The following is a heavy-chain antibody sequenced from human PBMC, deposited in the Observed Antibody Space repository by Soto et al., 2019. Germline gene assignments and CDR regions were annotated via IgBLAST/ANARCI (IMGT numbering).Heavy chain of an antibody. D-gene: IGHD3-22*01. V-gene: IGHV4-30-4*01. Sequence: SETLSLTCTVSGGSISSCDYYWSWIRQPPGKGLEWFGYIYYSGSTYYNPSLKRRVTISVDTSKNQFSLKLSSVTAADTAVYYCARASSSGYQLWFDPWGQGTLVTVSS. CDR1: GGSISSCDYY. CDR3: ARASSSGYQLWFDP. J-gene: IGHJ5*02. CDR2: IYYSGST.